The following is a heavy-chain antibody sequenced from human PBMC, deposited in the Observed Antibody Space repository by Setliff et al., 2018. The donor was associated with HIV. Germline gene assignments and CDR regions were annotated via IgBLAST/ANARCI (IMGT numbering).Heavy chain of an antibody. Sequence: SVKVSCKASGGTFNNYAISWVRQAPGQGLEWVGGIIPLFGTTNYAQKFQGRVTITADESTNTAHMELNSLRSIDTAMYYCATVFYYNSGSYSLDYWGQGMLVTVSS. CDR1: GGTFNNYA. D-gene: IGHD3-10*01. J-gene: IGHJ4*02. V-gene: IGHV1-69*13. CDR3: ATVFYYNSGSYSLDY. CDR2: IIPLFGTT.